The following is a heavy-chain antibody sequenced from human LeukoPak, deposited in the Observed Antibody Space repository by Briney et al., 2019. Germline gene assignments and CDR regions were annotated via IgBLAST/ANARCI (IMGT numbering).Heavy chain of an antibody. J-gene: IGHJ6*02. CDR1: GYSFTSYW. CDR3: ARQDGLLSGMDV. V-gene: IGHV5-51*01. D-gene: IGHD5-24*01. Sequence: GGSLQISCKGSGYSFTSYWIGWVRQVPGKGLGGVGIIYPGDSDIRYSPSFQGQVTISADKSISTAYLQWSSLKASDTAMYYCARQDGLLSGMDVWGQGTTVTVSS. CDR2: IYPGDSDI.